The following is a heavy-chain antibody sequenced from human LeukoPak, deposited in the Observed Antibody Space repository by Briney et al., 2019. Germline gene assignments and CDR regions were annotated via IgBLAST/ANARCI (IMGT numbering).Heavy chain of an antibody. CDR2: INPNSGGT. V-gene: IGHV1-2*02. D-gene: IGHD1-14*01. CDR1: GYTFTGYY. CDR3: ATTPVLWEPDAFDI. J-gene: IGHJ3*02. Sequence: ASVKVSCKASGYTFTGYYMHWVRQAPGQGLEWMGWINPNSGGTNYAQKFQGRVTMTEDTSTDTAYMELSSLRSEDTAVYYCATTPVLWEPDAFDIWGQGTMVTVSS.